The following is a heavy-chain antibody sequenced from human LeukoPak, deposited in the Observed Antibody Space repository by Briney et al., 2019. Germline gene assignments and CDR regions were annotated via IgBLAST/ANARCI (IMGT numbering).Heavy chain of an antibody. J-gene: IGHJ6*03. Sequence: SETLSLTCTVSGGSISSSSYYWGWIRQPPGKGLEWIGSIYYSGSTYYNPSLKSRVTISVDTSKNQFSLKLSSVTAADTAVYYCARHVGWVEAAAGTPYYYYYMDVWGKGTTVTVSS. CDR3: ARHVGWVEAAAGTPYYYYYMDV. CDR2: IYYSGST. D-gene: IGHD6-13*01. V-gene: IGHV4-39*01. CDR1: GGSISSSSYY.